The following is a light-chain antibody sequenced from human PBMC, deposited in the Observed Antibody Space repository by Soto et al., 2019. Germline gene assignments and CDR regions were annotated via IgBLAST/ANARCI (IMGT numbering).Light chain of an antibody. CDR1: PSPRNF. CDR2: DVS. V-gene: IGKV1-5*01. CDR3: QQYDTYWT. J-gene: IGKJ1*01. Sequence: DVQLTQSPATVFASVGARVSISCRARPSPRNFLAWYQQKPGKAPQLLIYDVSVVGSGVTSMFSGSGSGTEFTLPIRSLQPEDFAVYYCQQYDTYWTFCQVTKVE.